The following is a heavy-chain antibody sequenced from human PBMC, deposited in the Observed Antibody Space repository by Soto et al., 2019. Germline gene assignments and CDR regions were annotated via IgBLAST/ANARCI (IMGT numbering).Heavy chain of an antibody. V-gene: IGHV1-69*13. J-gene: IGHJ6*02. D-gene: IGHD6-19*01. Sequence: SVKVSCKASGGTFSSYAISWVRQAPGQGLEWMGGIIPIFGTANYAQKFQGRVTITADESTSTAYMELSSLRSEDTAVYYCARCIAVASTYYYYYGMDVWGQGTTVTSP. CDR1: GGTFSSYA. CDR3: ARCIAVASTYYYYYGMDV. CDR2: IIPIFGTA.